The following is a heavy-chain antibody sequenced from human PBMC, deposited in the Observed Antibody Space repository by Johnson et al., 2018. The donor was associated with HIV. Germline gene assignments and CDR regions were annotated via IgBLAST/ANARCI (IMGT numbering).Heavy chain of an antibody. J-gene: IGHJ3*02. V-gene: IGHV3-66*02. D-gene: IGHD1-26*01. CDR1: GFTFRTYA. Sequence: VQLVESGGGLVQPGGSLRLSCEASGFTFRTYAMSWVRQAPGKGLEWVSVIYSGGSTYYADSVKGRFTISRDNSKNTLYLQMNSLRAEDTAVYYCAREGSGSWLDAFDIWGQGTMVTVSS. CDR3: AREGSGSWLDAFDI. CDR2: IYSGGST.